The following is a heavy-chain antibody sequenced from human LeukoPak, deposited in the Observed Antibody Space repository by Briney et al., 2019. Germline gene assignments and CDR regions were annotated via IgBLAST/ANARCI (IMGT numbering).Heavy chain of an antibody. Sequence: SQTLSLTCTVSGGSISSGGYYWSWIRQHPGKGLEWIGYIYYSGSTYYNPSLKSRVTISVDTSKIQFSLKLSSVTAADTAVYYCARESGVTHYYYGMDVWGKGTTVTVSS. CDR1: GGSISSGGYY. V-gene: IGHV4-31*03. J-gene: IGHJ6*04. CDR3: ARESGVTHYYYGMDV. D-gene: IGHD2-21*02. CDR2: IYYSGST.